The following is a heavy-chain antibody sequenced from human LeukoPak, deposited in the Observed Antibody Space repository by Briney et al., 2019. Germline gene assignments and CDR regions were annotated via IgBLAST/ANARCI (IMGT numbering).Heavy chain of an antibody. CDR1: GGSISSGGYY. Sequence: SQTLSLTCTVSGGSISSGGYYWSWIRQHPGKGLEWIGYIYYSGSTYYNPSLKSRVTISVDTSKNQFSLKLSSVTAADTAVYYCARSRQYYYDSSGYYYVDPTPGWFDPWGQGTLVTVSS. CDR3: ARSRQYYYDSSGYYYVDPTPGWFDP. D-gene: IGHD3-22*01. V-gene: IGHV4-31*03. CDR2: IYYSGST. J-gene: IGHJ5*02.